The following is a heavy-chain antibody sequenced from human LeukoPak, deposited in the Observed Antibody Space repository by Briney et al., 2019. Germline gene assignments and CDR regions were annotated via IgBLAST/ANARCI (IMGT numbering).Heavy chain of an antibody. J-gene: IGHJ4*02. CDR3: AKRGIAARYFDY. D-gene: IGHD6-13*01. V-gene: IGHV3-23*01. CDR1: GFTFSSYA. Sequence: GGSLRLSCAASGFTFSSYAMSWVRQAPGKGLEWVSAISGSGGSTYYADSVKGRFTISRDNSKNTLYLQTNSLRAEDTAVYYCAKRGIAARYFDYWGQGTLVTVSS. CDR2: ISGSGGST.